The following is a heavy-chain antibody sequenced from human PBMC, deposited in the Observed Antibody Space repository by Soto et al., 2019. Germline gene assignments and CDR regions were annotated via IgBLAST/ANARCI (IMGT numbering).Heavy chain of an antibody. CDR1: GFTFRNYA. CDR3: AKQVRDGTSSPYYFDY. Sequence: GGSLRLSCAGSGFTFRNYAMSWVRQAPGKGLEWVSAISSAVNTYYADSVKGRFTISRDNSKNTLSLQMNSLRAEDTAVYYCAKQVRDGTSSPYYFDYWGQGTLVTVS. V-gene: IGHV3-23*01. D-gene: IGHD6-6*01. J-gene: IGHJ4*02. CDR2: ISSAVNT.